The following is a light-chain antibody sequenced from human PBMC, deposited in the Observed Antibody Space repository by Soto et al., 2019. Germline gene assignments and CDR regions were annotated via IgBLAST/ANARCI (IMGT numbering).Light chain of an antibody. J-gene: IGLJ2*01. Sequence: QSALTQPASVSGSPGQSITISCTGTSSDVGNYDYVSWYQQHPGKAPKLMIYEVSTRPSGVSIRFSGSKSGNAASLTTSGLQAEDEADYYCTSHTTSSAVLXGGGTKVTVL. CDR1: SSDVGNYDY. V-gene: IGLV2-14*03. CDR3: TSHTTSSAVL. CDR2: EVS.